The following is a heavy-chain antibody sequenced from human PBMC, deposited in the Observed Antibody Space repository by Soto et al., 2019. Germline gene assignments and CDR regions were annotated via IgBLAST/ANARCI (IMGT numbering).Heavy chain of an antibody. Sequence: ASVKVSCKASGYTFTSYGISWVRQAPGQGLEWMGWISAYNGNTNYAQKLRGRVTMTTDTSTSTAYMELRSLRSDDTAVYYCAQLYYDILTGYYDAFDIWGQGTMVTVS. V-gene: IGHV1-18*01. D-gene: IGHD3-9*01. CDR1: GYTFTSYG. CDR2: ISAYNGNT. J-gene: IGHJ3*02. CDR3: AQLYYDILTGYYDAFDI.